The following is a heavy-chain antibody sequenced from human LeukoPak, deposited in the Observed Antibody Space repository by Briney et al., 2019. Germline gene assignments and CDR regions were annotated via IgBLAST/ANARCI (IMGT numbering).Heavy chain of an antibody. J-gene: IGHJ6*03. V-gene: IGHV4-4*07. D-gene: IGHD3-3*01. CDR1: GGSISSYY. CDR2: IYTGGTT. Sequence: SETLSLTCTVSGGSISSYYWSWIRQPAGKGLEWIGRIYTGGTTHYNPSLKSRVTMSVVTSKNQFSLKLSSVTAADTAVYYCARGRAYYDFWSGYLKRYYYYYYMDVWGKGTTVTVSS. CDR3: ARGRAYYDFWSGYLKRYYYYYYMDV.